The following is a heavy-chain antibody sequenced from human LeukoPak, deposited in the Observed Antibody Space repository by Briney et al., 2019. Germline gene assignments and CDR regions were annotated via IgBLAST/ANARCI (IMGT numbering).Heavy chain of an antibody. J-gene: IGHJ6*03. V-gene: IGHV3-48*01. Sequence: GGSLRLSCAASGFTFSSYSMNWVRQAPGKGLEWVSYISSSISTIYYADSVKGRFTISRDNAKNSLYLQMNSLRAEDTAVYYCAREGYDFWGVYMDVWGKGTTVTVSS. D-gene: IGHD3-3*01. CDR1: GFTFSSYS. CDR2: ISSSISTI. CDR3: AREGYDFWGVYMDV.